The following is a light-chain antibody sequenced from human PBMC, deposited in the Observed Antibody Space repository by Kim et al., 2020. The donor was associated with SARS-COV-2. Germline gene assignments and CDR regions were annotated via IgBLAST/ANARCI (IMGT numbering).Light chain of an antibody. CDR3: QVWDSTTTV. CDR1: RLGEKY. V-gene: IGLV3-1*01. CDR2: QDT. J-gene: IGLJ2*01. Sequence: VSPGQTATITCSGDRLGEKYACWYQQKPGQSPGVVIYQDTKRPSEIPERFSGSNSGNTATLTISRTQTMDEADYYCQVWDSTTTVFGGGTQLTVL.